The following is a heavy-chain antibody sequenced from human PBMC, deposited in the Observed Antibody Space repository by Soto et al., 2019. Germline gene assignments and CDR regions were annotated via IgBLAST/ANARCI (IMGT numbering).Heavy chain of an antibody. Sequence: GGSLRLSCAASGFTFASTWMSWVRQAPGKGLEWVGRIKSKSDGGTIDYAAPVKGRFTISRDDSESTLYLQMNSLTTEDTAVYYCASTRSYWGQGTLVTVSS. CDR3: ASTRSY. CDR2: IKSKSDGGTI. CDR1: GFTFASTW. V-gene: IGHV3-15*01. J-gene: IGHJ4*02.